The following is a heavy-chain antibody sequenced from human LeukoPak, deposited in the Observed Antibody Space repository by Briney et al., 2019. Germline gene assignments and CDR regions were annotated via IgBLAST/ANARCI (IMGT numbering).Heavy chain of an antibody. CDR2: IYHSGST. D-gene: IGHD2-2*01. J-gene: IGHJ6*03. CDR3: ARGAGSTSLGPVPDYYYYMDV. CDR1: GGAISSNHW. Sequence: PSETLSLTCAVSGGAISSNHWWSWVRQSPGKGLEWIGEIYHSGSTNYNPSLKSRVTISVDKSKNQFSLKLSSVTAADTAVYYCARGAGSTSLGPVPDYYYYMDVWGKGTTGTVSS. V-gene: IGHV4-4*02.